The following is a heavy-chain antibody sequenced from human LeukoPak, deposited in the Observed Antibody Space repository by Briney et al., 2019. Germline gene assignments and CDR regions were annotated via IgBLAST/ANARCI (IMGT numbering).Heavy chain of an antibody. J-gene: IGHJ3*02. Sequence: SETLSLTCAVYGGSFSGYYWSWIRQPPGKGLEWIGEINHSGSTNYNPSLKSRVTISVDTSKNQFSLKLSSVTAADTAVYYCARLLRYCSGGSCRYSRANAFDIWGQGTMVTVSS. D-gene: IGHD2-15*01. CDR1: GGSFSGYY. CDR3: ARLLRYCSGGSCRYSRANAFDI. V-gene: IGHV4-34*01. CDR2: INHSGST.